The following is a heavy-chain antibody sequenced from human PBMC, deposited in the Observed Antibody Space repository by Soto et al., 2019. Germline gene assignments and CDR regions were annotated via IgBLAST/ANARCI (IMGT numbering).Heavy chain of an antibody. CDR1: GYTFTGYY. CDR3: ARDRRYSSSRGAFDY. J-gene: IGHJ4*02. Sequence: ASVKVSCKASGYTFTGYYMHWVRQAPGQGLEWMGWINPNSGGTNYAQKFQGWVTMTRDTSISTAYMELGRLRSDDTAVYYCARDRRYSSSRGAFDYWGQGTLVTVSS. D-gene: IGHD6-13*01. CDR2: INPNSGGT. V-gene: IGHV1-2*04.